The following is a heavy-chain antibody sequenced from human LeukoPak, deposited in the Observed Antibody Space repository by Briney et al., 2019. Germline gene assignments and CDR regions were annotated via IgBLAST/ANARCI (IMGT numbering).Heavy chain of an antibody. Sequence: GGSLRLSCAASGFTFSSYWMHWVRQAPGKGLVWVSRINSDGSSTSYADSVKGRFTISRDNTKNTLYLQMLRPEDTAVYYCARVLVVPAARTYYYYGMDVWGQGTTVTVSS. D-gene: IGHD2-2*01. CDR3: ARVLVVPAARTYYYYGMDV. V-gene: IGHV3-74*01. J-gene: IGHJ6*02. CDR2: INSDGSST. CDR1: GFTFSSYW.